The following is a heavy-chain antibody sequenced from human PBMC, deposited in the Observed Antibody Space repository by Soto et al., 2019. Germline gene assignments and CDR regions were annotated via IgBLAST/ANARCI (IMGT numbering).Heavy chain of an antibody. J-gene: IGHJ4*02. D-gene: IGHD5-18*01. CDR1: GYTFTSYY. CDR2: INPSGGST. CDR3: ARDKGYSYGLKPAYYFDY. Sequence: QVQLVQSGAEVKKPGASVKVSCKASGYTFTSYYMHWVRQAPGQGLVWMGIINPSGGSTSYAQKFQGRVTMTRDTSTSTVYMEMSSLRSEDTAVYYCARDKGYSYGLKPAYYFDYWGQGTLVTVSS. V-gene: IGHV1-46*01.